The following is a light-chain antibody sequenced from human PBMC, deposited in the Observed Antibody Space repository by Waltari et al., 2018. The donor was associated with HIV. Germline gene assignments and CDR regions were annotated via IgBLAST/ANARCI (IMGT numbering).Light chain of an antibody. CDR2: RNT. Sequence: QSVLTQPPSASGTPGQSVTISCSGSSSNIGSNYVYWYQQLPGTAPKLLIYRNTQRPSGGPDRFSGFKSGTSASLAISGLRSEDEADYYCAAWDDNLSGWVFGGGSKLTIL. V-gene: IGLV1-47*01. CDR1: SSNIGSNY. J-gene: IGLJ3*02. CDR3: AAWDDNLSGWV.